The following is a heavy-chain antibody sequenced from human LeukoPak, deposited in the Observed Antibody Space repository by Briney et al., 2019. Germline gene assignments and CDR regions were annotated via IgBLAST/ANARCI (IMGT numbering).Heavy chain of an antibody. CDR1: GCTFDGYA. Sequence: PGGSLSLSCAASGCTFDGYAMHWVRQAPGKGLEWISGISWNSGSIGYADSVKGRFTISRDNAKNSLYLQMNSLRAEDTALYYCAKGAVAGDYYYYGMDVWGQGTTVTVSS. CDR2: ISWNSGSI. CDR3: AKGAVAGDYYYYGMDV. D-gene: IGHD6-19*01. J-gene: IGHJ6*02. V-gene: IGHV3-9*01.